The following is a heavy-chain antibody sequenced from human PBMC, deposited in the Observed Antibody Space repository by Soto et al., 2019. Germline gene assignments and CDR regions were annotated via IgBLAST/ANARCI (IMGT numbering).Heavy chain of an antibody. J-gene: IGHJ4*02. CDR2: IYYSGST. CDR1: GCSVSSGSCY. Sequence: SETLSLRSTVSGCSVSSGSCYWSWIRQPPGKGLEWIGYIYYSGSTNYNPSLKSRVTISVDTSKNQFSLKLSSVTAADTAVYYCARRGSTGYYFPDYWGQGTLVTVSS. CDR3: ARRGSTGYYFPDY. D-gene: IGHD3-9*01. V-gene: IGHV4-61*01.